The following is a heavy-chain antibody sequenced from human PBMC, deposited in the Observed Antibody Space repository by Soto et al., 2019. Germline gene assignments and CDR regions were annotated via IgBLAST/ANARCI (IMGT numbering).Heavy chain of an antibody. Sequence: ASVKVSCKASGYTFTSYYMHWVRQAPGQGLEWMGIINPSGGSTSYAQKFQRRVTMTRDTSTSTVYMELSSLRAEDTAVYYCAKDRQPPPLWFGDLGFRAEADYYMDVWGKGTTVTVSS. J-gene: IGHJ6*03. CDR2: INPSGGST. CDR3: AKDRQPPPLWFGDLGFRAEADYYMDV. V-gene: IGHV1-46*01. CDR1: GYTFTSYY. D-gene: IGHD3-10*01.